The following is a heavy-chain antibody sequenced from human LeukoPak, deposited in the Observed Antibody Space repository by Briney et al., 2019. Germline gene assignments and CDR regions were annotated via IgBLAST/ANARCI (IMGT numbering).Heavy chain of an antibody. V-gene: IGHV4-34*12. CDR1: GGSFSGYY. CDR2: IIHSGST. Sequence: SETLSLTCAVYGGSFSGYYWIWIPQPPGKGLEGIGEIIHSGSTNYNPSLKRRVTISVDTSKNQFSLKLSSVPAADTAVYYCAREGFCTNGVCLPPPSAFWFDPWGQGTLVTVSS. CDR3: AREGFCTNGVCLPPPSAFWFDP. D-gene: IGHD2-8*01. J-gene: IGHJ5*02.